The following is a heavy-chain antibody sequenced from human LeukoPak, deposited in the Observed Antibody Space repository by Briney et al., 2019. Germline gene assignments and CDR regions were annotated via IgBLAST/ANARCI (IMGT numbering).Heavy chain of an antibody. CDR3: ARGYGLRELWSRFDP. D-gene: IGHD3-16*01. Sequence: SETLSLTCTASGVSLSTYYWSWIRQPPGKGLEWIGYMYYKGNSNYKPSVKSRVTISVDTSKNHFSLKLSSVTAADTAVYYCARGYGLRELWSRFDPWGQGTLVTVSS. CDR1: GVSLSTYY. CDR2: MYYKGNS. J-gene: IGHJ5*02. V-gene: IGHV4-59*01.